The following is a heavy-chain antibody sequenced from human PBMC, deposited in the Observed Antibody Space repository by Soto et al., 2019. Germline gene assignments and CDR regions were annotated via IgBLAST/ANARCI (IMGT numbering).Heavy chain of an antibody. Sequence: EVQLVESGGGLVQPGGSLRLSCAASGFTFSSYEMNWVRQAPGKGLEWVSYISSSGSTIYYADSVKGRFTISRDNAKNSLYLQMNSLRAEDTAVYYCARDDSPGYCSGGSCYSADFYYYYYGMDVWGQGTTVTVSS. J-gene: IGHJ6*02. CDR2: ISSSGSTI. CDR3: ARDDSPGYCSGGSCYSADFYYYYYGMDV. CDR1: GFTFSSYE. V-gene: IGHV3-48*03. D-gene: IGHD2-15*01.